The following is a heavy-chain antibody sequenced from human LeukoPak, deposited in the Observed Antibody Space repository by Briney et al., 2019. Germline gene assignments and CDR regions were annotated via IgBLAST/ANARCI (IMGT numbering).Heavy chain of an antibody. CDR1: GGSFSGYY. Sequence: PSETLSLTCAVYGGSFSGYYWSWIRQPPGKGLEWIGEINDSGSTTYNPSLKSRVTISKDTSKNQFSLKLSSVAAADTAVYYCARGLRRVTTTPFDYWGQGTLVTVSS. V-gene: IGHV4-34*01. CDR2: INDSGST. CDR3: ARGLRRVTTTPFDY. D-gene: IGHD4-17*01. J-gene: IGHJ4*02.